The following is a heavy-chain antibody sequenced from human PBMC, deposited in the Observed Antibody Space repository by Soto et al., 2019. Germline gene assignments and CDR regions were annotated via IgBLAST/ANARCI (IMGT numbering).Heavy chain of an antibody. D-gene: IGHD3-9*01. Sequence: GASVKVSCKASGYTFTTYGISWVRQAPGQGLEWMGWISAYNGNTNYAQNLQGRVTMTTDTSTSTAYMELRSLRSDDTAAYYCARDRYYDILTVPDYWGQGTLVIVSS. CDR2: ISAYNGNT. CDR1: GYTFTTYG. CDR3: ARDRYYDILTVPDY. J-gene: IGHJ4*02. V-gene: IGHV1-18*01.